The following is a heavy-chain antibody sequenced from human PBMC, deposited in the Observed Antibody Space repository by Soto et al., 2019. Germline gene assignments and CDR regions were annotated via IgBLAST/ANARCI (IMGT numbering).Heavy chain of an antibody. D-gene: IGHD3-22*01. V-gene: IGHV1-69*13. CDR3: ARGRAPYYYDSSGYYSLLNGMDV. CDR2: IIPIFGTA. J-gene: IGHJ6*02. CDR1: GGTFSSYA. Sequence: ASVKVYCKASGGTFSSYAISWVRQAPGQGLEWMGGIIPIFGTANYAQKFQGRVTITADESTSTAYMELSSLRSEDTAVYYCARGRAPYYYDSSGYYSLLNGMDVWGQGTTVTVSS.